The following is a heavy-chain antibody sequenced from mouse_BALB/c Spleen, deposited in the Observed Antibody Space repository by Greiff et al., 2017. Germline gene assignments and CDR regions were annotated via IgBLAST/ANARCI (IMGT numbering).Heavy chain of an antibody. D-gene: IGHD2-14*01. J-gene: IGHJ4*01. CDR3: ARRYRYNGSYAMDY. CDR1: GFTFSSFG. Sequence: EVMLVESGGGLVQPGGSRKLSCAASGFTFSSFGMHWVRQAPEKGLEWVAYISSGSSTIYYADTVKGRFTISRDNPKNTLFLQMTSLRSEDTAMYYCARRYRYNGSYAMDYWGQGTSVTVSS. V-gene: IGHV5-17*02. CDR2: ISSGSSTI.